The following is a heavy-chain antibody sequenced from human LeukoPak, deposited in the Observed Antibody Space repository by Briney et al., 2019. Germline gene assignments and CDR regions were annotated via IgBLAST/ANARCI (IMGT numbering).Heavy chain of an antibody. CDR2: IKSKTDGGTI. CDR3: TGETYYDFWSGYYYYYYMDV. CDR1: GFTFSNAW. V-gene: IGHV3-15*01. J-gene: IGHJ6*03. D-gene: IGHD3-3*01. Sequence: GGSLRLSCAASGFTFSNAWMSWVRQAPGKGLEWVGRIKSKTDGGTIDYAAPVKGRFTISRDDSKNTLYLQMNSLKTEDTAVYYCTGETYYDFWSGYYYYYYMDVWGKGTTVTVSS.